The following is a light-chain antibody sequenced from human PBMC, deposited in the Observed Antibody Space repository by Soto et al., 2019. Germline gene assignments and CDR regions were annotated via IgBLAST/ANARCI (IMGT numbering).Light chain of an antibody. Sequence: DIQMTQSPSNLSASVGDRVTITCRASHSISRWLAWYQQRPGKAPKLLIYAASSLEIGVRSRFNGSGSGTEFTLTISSLQPDDFATYYCQQYHSYWSFGQGTKVDIK. V-gene: IGKV1-5*01. J-gene: IGKJ1*01. CDR3: QQYHSYWS. CDR1: HSISRW. CDR2: AAS.